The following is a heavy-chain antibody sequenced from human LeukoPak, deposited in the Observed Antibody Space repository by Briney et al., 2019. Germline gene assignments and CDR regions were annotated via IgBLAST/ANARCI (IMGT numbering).Heavy chain of an antibody. CDR3: ALLLWWGEFSSDH. J-gene: IGHJ4*02. CDR2: INPNCGGT. CDR1: GYTFTGYQ. Sequence: GASVKVSCKASGYTFTGYQMHWVRQAPGQGLEWMGLINPNCGGTNYAQRFQGRVTMTRDTFLSTVYMELRRLTSDDHALYYCALLLWWGEFSSDHWGQGTLVTVFS. V-gene: IGHV1-2*06. D-gene: IGHD3-10*01.